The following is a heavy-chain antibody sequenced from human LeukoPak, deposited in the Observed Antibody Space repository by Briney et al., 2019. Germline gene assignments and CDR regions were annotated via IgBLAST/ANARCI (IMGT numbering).Heavy chain of an antibody. CDR3: ARVETIFGVVLNNWFDP. CDR1: GGSFRDYY. V-gene: IGHV4-34*01. CDR2: INHSGST. J-gene: IGHJ5*02. D-gene: IGHD3-3*01. Sequence: SETLSLTRAVYGGSFRDYYWSCIRQPPGKGLEWIGEINHSGSTNYKPPLKRRVTLSVDTSKNQFSLKRSSVTAAETAVYYCARVETIFGVVLNNWFDPWGQGTLVTVSS.